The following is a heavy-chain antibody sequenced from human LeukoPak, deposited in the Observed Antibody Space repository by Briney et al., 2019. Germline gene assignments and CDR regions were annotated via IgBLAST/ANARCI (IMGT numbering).Heavy chain of an antibody. CDR3: AIEVVPGTAARPYYFDY. CDR2: IIPIFGTA. CDR1: GGTFSSYA. Sequence: GASVKVSCKASGGTFSSYAISWVRQAPGQGLEWMGGIIPIFGTANYAQKFQGRVTITTDESTSTAYMELSSLRSEDTAVYYCAIEVVPGTAARPYYFDYWGQGTLVTVSS. D-gene: IGHD6-6*01. V-gene: IGHV1-69*05. J-gene: IGHJ4*02.